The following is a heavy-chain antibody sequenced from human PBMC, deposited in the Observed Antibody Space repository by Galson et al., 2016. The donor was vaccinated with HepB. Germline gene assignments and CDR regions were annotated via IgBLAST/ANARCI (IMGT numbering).Heavy chain of an antibody. Sequence: SVKVSCKASGGTFSSYGVSWVRQAPGQGLEWMGRIIPILNISHYAQRFQGRVTISADRSTSTAYMELSSLTSEDTAFYYCARGFSGYYFGHWGQGTLVTVSS. J-gene: IGHJ1*01. V-gene: IGHV1-69*04. D-gene: IGHD3-22*01. CDR1: GGTFSSYG. CDR3: ARGFSGYYFGH. CDR2: IIPILNIS.